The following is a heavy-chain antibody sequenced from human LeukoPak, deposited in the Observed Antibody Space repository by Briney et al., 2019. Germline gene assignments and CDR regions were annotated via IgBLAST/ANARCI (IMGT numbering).Heavy chain of an antibody. CDR3: ARVTGYMIEDYFDY. Sequence: PSETLSPTCTVSGYSISSGYYWGWIRQPPGKGLEWIGYIYYSGSTNYNPSLKSRVTISVDTSKNQFSLKLRSVTAADTAVYYCARVTGYMIEDYFDYWGQGTLVTVSS. D-gene: IGHD3-22*01. V-gene: IGHV4-61*01. J-gene: IGHJ4*02. CDR1: GYSISSGYY. CDR2: IYYSGST.